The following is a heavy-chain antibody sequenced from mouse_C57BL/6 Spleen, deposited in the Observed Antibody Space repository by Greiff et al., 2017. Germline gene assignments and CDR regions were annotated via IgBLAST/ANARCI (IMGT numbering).Heavy chain of an antibody. CDR2: IYPGDGDT. D-gene: IGHD4-1*01. J-gene: IGHJ2*01. V-gene: IGHV1-82*01. CDR1: GYAFSSSW. CDR3: ARNWGYYFDY. Sequence: QVQLQQSGPELVKPGASVKISCKASGYAFSSSWMNWVKQRPGKGLEWIGRIYPGDGDTNYNGKFKGKATLTADKSSSTAYMLLSSLTSEDSAVYFCARNWGYYFDYWGQGTTLTVSS.